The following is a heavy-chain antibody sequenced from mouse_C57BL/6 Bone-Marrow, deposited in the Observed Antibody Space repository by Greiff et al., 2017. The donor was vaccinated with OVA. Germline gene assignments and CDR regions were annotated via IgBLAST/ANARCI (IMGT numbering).Heavy chain of an antibody. V-gene: IGHV1-69*01. CDR2: IDPSDSYT. J-gene: IGHJ1*03. Sequence: QVQLQQPGAELVMPGASVKLSCKASGYTFTSYWMHWVKQRPGQGLEWIGEIDPSDSYTNYNQKFKGKSTLTVDKSSSTAYMHLSSLTSEDSAVYYCARSDYYGSSYDWYFDVWGTGTTVTVSS. CDR3: ARSDYYGSSYDWYFDV. CDR1: GYTFTSYW. D-gene: IGHD1-1*01.